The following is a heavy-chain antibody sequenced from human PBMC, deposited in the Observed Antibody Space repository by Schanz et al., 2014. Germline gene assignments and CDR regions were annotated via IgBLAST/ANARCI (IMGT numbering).Heavy chain of an antibody. Sequence: MQLVESGGGLVKPGGSLRLSCAASGFTFSSHWMHWVRQDPGKGLVWVARINSVGSNTDYADSVTGRFTISRDNAKNTLYLQMNTLRAEDTAIYYCAKDAPYPFDLWGRGTLITVSS. J-gene: IGHJ2*01. V-gene: IGHV3-74*01. CDR3: AKDAPYPFDL. CDR1: GFTFSSHW. CDR2: INSVGSNT.